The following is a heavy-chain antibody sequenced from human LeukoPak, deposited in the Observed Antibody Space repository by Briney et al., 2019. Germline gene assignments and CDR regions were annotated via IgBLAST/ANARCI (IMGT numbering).Heavy chain of an antibody. V-gene: IGHV4-34*01. D-gene: IGHD3-10*01. CDR2: INHSGST. J-gene: IGHJ4*02. CDR1: GGSFSGYY. Sequence: SETLSLTCAVYGGSFSGYYWSWIRQPPGKGLEWIGEINHSGSTNYNPSLKSRVTISVDTSKNQFSLKLSSVTAADTAVYYCARETYHYYGSGSFVDYWGQGTLVTVSS. CDR3: ARETYHYYGSGSFVDY.